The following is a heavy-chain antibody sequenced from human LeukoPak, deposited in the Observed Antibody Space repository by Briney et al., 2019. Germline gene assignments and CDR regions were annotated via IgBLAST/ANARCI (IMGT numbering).Heavy chain of an antibody. Sequence: GGSLRLSCAASGFTFSSYGMHWVRQAPGKGLEWVAVIWYDGSHKYYADSVKGRFTISRDNSKNTLYLQMNSLRAEDTAVYYCARDLGMTDGDYVSYFDYWGQGTLVTVSS. CDR2: IWYDGSHK. V-gene: IGHV3-33*01. D-gene: IGHD4-17*01. CDR3: ARDLGMTDGDYVSYFDY. CDR1: GFTFSSYG. J-gene: IGHJ4*02.